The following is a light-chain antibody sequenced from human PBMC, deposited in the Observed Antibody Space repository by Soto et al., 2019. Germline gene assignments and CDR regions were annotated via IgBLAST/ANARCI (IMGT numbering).Light chain of an antibody. V-gene: IGKV3-15*01. CDR3: QQHNQWPIT. Sequence: EIVLTQSPATLSLSPGERATLSCRASQSVSSNLAWYQQKPGQPPSLLIYGASARATGIPARFSGSGSGTEFTLTISNLQSEDSAVYYCQQHNQWPITFGQGTRLEIK. CDR1: QSVSSN. J-gene: IGKJ5*01. CDR2: GAS.